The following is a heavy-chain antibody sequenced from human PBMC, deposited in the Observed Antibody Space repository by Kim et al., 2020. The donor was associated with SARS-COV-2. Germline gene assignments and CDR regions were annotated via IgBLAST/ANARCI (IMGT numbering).Heavy chain of an antibody. J-gene: IGHJ3*02. CDR3: ASDCCYDSSGYSPDAFDI. Sequence: GGSLRLSCAASGFTFSSYSMNWVRQAPGKGLEWVSYISSSSSTIYYADSVKGRFTISRDNAKNSLYLQMNSLRDEDTAVYYCASDCCYDSSGYSPDAFDIWGQGTMVTVSS. CDR1: GFTFSSYS. V-gene: IGHV3-48*02. D-gene: IGHD3-22*01. CDR2: ISSSSSTI.